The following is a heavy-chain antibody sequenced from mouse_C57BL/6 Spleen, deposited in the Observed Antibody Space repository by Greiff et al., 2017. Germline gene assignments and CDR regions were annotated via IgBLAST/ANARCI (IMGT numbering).Heavy chain of an antibody. CDR1: GYTFTSYW. CDR2: IYPGNSDT. J-gene: IGHJ2*01. D-gene: IGHD1-1*01. Sequence: VQLQQSGTVLARPGASVKMSCKTSGYTFTSYWMHWVKQRPGQGLEWIGAIYPGNSDTSYNQKFKGKAKLTVVTSASTAYMELSSLTNEDSAVYCCTRNGVRGTVVRFGYWGQGTTLTVSS. V-gene: IGHV1-5*01. CDR3: TRNGVRGTVVRFGY.